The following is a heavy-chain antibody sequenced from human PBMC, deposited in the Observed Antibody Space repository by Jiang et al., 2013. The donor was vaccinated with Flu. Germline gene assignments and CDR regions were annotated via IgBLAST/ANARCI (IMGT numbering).Heavy chain of an antibody. V-gene: IGHV4-38-2*02. J-gene: IGHJ4*02. CDR2: IYHSGST. CDR1: GYSISSGYY. D-gene: IGHD2-21*02. CDR3: ARDPFRRAAIPYYFDY. Sequence: LLKPSETLSLTCAVSGYSISSGYYWGWIRQPPGKGLEWIGSIYHSGSTYYNPSLKSRVTISVDTSKNQFSLKLSSVTAADTAVYYCARDPFRRAAIPYYFDYWGQGTLVTVSS.